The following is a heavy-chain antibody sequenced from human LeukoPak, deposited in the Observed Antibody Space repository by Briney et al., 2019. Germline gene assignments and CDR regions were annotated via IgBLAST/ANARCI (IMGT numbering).Heavy chain of an antibody. D-gene: IGHD3-22*01. CDR2: IEPNSGGA. Sequence: ASVKVSCKTSGYTFTVKFLHWLRQAPGQGLQWMAGIEPNSGGAVYGQNFRGRITVTRDTSVTTAYMELSRLRSDDTAVYYCAIENHYVSSGYSKAFDYWGQGTLVTVSS. CDR3: AIENHYVSSGYSKAFDY. J-gene: IGHJ4*02. V-gene: IGHV1-2*02. CDR1: GYTFTVKF.